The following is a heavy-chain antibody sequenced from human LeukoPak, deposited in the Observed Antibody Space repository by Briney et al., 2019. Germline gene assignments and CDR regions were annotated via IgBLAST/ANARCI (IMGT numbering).Heavy chain of an antibody. J-gene: IGHJ4*02. D-gene: IGHD5-18*01. CDR2: KSYDGSNK. CDR3: ARGGVQLWTLYYFDY. CDR1: GFTFSSYA. V-gene: IGHV3-30-3*01. Sequence: GGSLRLSCAASGFTFSSYAMHWVRQAPGKGLEWVAVKSYDGSNKYYADSVKGRFTISRDNSKNTLYLQMNSLRAEDTAVYYCARGGVQLWTLYYFDYWGQGTLVTVSS.